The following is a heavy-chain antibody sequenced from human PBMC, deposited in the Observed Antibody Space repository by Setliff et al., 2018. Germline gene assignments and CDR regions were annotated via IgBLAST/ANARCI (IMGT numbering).Heavy chain of an antibody. V-gene: IGHV3-23*03. CDR1: GFTFSNYA. CDR2: IYSGGSRT. Sequence: GGSLRLSCEASGFTFSNYAMGWVRQAPGKGLEWVSVIYSGGSRTYSADSAKGRFTIFRDNSRNTLHLQMNSLRAEDTAVYYCAKDQRESTGWFKLFDYWGQGVLVTVSS. D-gene: IGHD6-19*01. J-gene: IGHJ4*02. CDR3: AKDQRESTGWFKLFDY.